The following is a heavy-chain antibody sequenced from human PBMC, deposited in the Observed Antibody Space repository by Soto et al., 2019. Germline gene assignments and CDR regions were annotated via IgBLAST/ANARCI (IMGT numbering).Heavy chain of an antibody. CDR1: GGSISNGNW. Sequence: QVQLQESGPGLVKPSETLPLTCAVSGGSISNGNWWSWVRQPPGKGLEWIGEIYHSGRTNYNPSLKSRVSISVDTSKNQFSLKLTFVTAADTAIYYCERAAAYCLDSWGQGTLVTVAS. V-gene: IGHV4-4*02. D-gene: IGHD6-25*01. J-gene: IGHJ4*02. CDR3: ERAAAYCLDS. CDR2: IYHSGRT.